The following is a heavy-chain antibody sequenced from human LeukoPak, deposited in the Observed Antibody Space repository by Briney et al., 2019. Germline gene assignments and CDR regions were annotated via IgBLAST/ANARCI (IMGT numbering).Heavy chain of an antibody. J-gene: IGHJ4*02. CDR3: AKNDGSSWSHNYYFDY. CDR2: ISYDGSNK. Sequence: TGGSLGLSCAASGFTFSSYGMHWVRQAPGKRLEWVAVISYDGSNKYYADSVKGRFTISRDNSKNTLYLQMNSLRAEDTAVYYCAKNDGSSWSHNYYFDYWGQGTLVTVSS. CDR1: GFTFSSYG. V-gene: IGHV3-30*18. D-gene: IGHD6-13*01.